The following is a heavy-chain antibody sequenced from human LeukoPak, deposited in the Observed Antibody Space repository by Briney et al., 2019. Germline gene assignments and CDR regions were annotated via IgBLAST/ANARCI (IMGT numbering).Heavy chain of an antibody. D-gene: IGHD3-10*01. J-gene: IGHJ4*02. CDR1: GGSISSSNW. CDR3: VRSYRMAFFDY. V-gene: IGHV4-4*02. CDR2: IYHSGST. Sequence: SGTLSLTCAVSGGSISSSNWWSWVRQPPGKGLEWIGEIYHSGSTNYNPSLESRVTISVDKSKNQFSLKLSSVTAADTAVYYCVRSYRMAFFDYWGQGTLVTVSS.